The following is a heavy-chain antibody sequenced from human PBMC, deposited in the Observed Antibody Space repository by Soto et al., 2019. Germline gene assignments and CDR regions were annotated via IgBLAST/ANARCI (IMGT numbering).Heavy chain of an antibody. Sequence: SETLSLTCTVSGGSISSSSYSWAWIRQPPGKGLEWIGTMYYGGSTYYNPSLKSRVTISVDTSKNQFSLNLSSVTAADTVVYYGATGRWEDVFDIWGKGTTVTVSS. CDR3: ATGRWEDVFDI. CDR1: GGSISSSSYS. V-gene: IGHV4-39*01. CDR2: MYYGGST. D-gene: IGHD1-26*01. J-gene: IGHJ6*04.